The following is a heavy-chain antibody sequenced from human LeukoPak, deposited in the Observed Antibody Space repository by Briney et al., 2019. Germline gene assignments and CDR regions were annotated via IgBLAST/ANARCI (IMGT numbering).Heavy chain of an antibody. Sequence: GGSLRLSCTASGFTFSNYAITWVRQAPGKGLEWVSAISGSGGSTYYADSVKGRFTISRDNSKNTLYLQMNSLRAEDTAVYYCAKGGGWSPAVLFDYWGQGTLVTVSS. J-gene: IGHJ4*02. D-gene: IGHD6-19*01. V-gene: IGHV3-23*01. CDR1: GFTFSNYA. CDR2: ISGSGGST. CDR3: AKGGGWSPAVLFDY.